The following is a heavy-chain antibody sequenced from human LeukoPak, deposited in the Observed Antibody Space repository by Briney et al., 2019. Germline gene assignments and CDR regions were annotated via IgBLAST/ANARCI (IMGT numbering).Heavy chain of an antibody. D-gene: IGHD5-18*01. CDR3: ARELSGVTGYTYGRGIDY. Sequence: PGGSLRLSCAASGFTFSHFEMNWVRQAPGEGLEWVSYIGPSGTPIYDADSVKGRFTISRDNAKTSLYLQMNSLRAEDTAVYYCARELSGVTGYTYGRGIDYWGQGTLVTVSS. CDR1: GFTFSHFE. CDR2: IGPSGTPI. V-gene: IGHV3-48*03. J-gene: IGHJ4*02.